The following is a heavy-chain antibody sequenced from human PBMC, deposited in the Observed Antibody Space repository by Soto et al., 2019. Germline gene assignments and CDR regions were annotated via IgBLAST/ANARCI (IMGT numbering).Heavy chain of an antibody. CDR1: GDSVSSNSAA. D-gene: IGHD2-8*01. V-gene: IGHV6-1*01. J-gene: IGHJ4*02. CDR2: TYYRSKWYK. Sequence: PSQTLSLTCAISGDSVSSNSAAWNWIRQSPSRGLEWLGRTYYRSKWYKDYAVSVKSRITINPDTSKNQFSLQLNSVTPEDTAVYYCARIVLTVYAPYFDYWGQGTLVTVSS. CDR3: ARIVLTVYAPYFDY.